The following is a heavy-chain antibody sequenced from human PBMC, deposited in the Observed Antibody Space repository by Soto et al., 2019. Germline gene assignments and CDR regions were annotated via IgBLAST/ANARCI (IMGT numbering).Heavy chain of an antibody. J-gene: IGHJ6*02. CDR3: ARTLIVLVPAATFRGLCMDV. V-gene: IGHV1-69*12. CDR2: IIPIFGTA. D-gene: IGHD2-2*01. CDR1: GGTFSRYA. Sequence: QVQLVRSGAEVKKPGSSVKVSCKASGGTFSRYAISWVRQAPGQGLEWMGGIIPIFGTANYAQKFQGRVTITADESTSTAYMELSSLRSEDTAVYYCARTLIVLVPAATFRGLCMDVWGQGTTVTVSS.